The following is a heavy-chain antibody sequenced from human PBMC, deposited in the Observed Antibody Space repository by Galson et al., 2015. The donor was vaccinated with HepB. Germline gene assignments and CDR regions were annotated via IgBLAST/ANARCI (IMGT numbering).Heavy chain of an antibody. CDR1: GNILSELS. CDR2: FDFENGET. CDR3: ATEPEGSYDIGGASWFDA. D-gene: IGHD3-9*01. J-gene: IGHJ5*02. Sequence: SVKVSCKVSGNILSELSVHWVRQAPGGGLEWMGGFDFENGETIYAQKFQGRVTMAEDTSTDIFYMELSSLRSEDTALYYCATEPEGSYDIGGASWFDAWGQGTLVTGSS. V-gene: IGHV1-24*01.